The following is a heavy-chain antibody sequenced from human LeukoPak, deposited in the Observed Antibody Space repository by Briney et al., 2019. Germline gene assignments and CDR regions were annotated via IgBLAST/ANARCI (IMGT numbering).Heavy chain of an antibody. Sequence: PGGSLRLSCAASGFTFDRFAMHWVRQAPGKGLEWVSLISGDGFTTYYADSVKGRFTMSRDNSKNSLYLQMKSLRTEDTALYYCGRDHVYGGADYWGQGTLVTVSS. D-gene: IGHD4-23*01. CDR3: GRDHVYGGADY. J-gene: IGHJ4*02. V-gene: IGHV3-43*02. CDR2: ISGDGFTT. CDR1: GFTFDRFA.